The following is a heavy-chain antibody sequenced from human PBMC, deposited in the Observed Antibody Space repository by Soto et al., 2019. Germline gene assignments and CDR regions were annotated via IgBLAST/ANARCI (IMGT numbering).Heavy chain of an antibody. D-gene: IGHD1-1*01. CDR1: GFTFSSYG. J-gene: IGHJ4*02. Sequence: PGGSLRLSCAASGFTFSSYGMHWVRQAPGKGLEWVAVISYDGSNKYYADSVKGRFTISRDNSKNTLYLQMNSLRAEDTAVYYCAKEGTASPYFDYWGQGTLVTVSS. CDR3: AKEGTASPYFDY. V-gene: IGHV3-30*18. CDR2: ISYDGSNK.